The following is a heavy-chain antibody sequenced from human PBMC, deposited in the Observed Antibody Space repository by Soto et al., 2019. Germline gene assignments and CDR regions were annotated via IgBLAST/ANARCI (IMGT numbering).Heavy chain of an antibody. D-gene: IGHD5-18*01. CDR1: GYTFTSYG. CDR2: ISAYNGNT. Sequence: GASVKVSCKASGYTFTSYGISWVRQAPGQGLEWMGWISAYNGNTNYAQKLKGRVTMTTDTSTSTVYMELRSLRSDDTALYYCARGCGYSYGYCWFDPWGQGTLVTVSS. V-gene: IGHV1-18*01. J-gene: IGHJ5*02. CDR3: ARGCGYSYGYCWFDP.